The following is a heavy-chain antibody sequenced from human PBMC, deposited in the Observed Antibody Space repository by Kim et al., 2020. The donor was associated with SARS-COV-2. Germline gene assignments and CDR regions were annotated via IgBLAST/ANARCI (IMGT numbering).Heavy chain of an antibody. D-gene: IGHD2-2*01. CDR1: GFTFSSYT. Sequence: GGSLRLSCAASGFTFSSYTMNWVRQAPGKGLEWVSAISGSSSNIYYADSVKGRFTISRDNAKNSLYLQMNSLRAEDTAVYYCARGGYCRSTSCRHEDYY. V-gene: IGHV3-21*01. CDR2: ISGSSSNI. CDR3: ARGGYCRSTSCRHEDYY. J-gene: IGHJ6*01.